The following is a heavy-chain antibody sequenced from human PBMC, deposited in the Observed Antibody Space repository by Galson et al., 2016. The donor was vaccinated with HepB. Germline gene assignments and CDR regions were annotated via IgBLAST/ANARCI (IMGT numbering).Heavy chain of an antibody. J-gene: IGHJ6*02. D-gene: IGHD2-2*02. CDR1: GFAFSEYW. Sequence: SLRLSCAASGFAFSEYWMNWVRQAPGKGLEWVADINPDGSGKWYVDSLKGRFTISRDNAKNSLYLQMNNLRAEDSAVYYCAREDVVAPVAIDPTLYYYYYGLDVWGQGTTVAVSS. CDR3: AREDVVAPVAIDPTLYYYYYGLDV. V-gene: IGHV3-7*01. CDR2: INPDGSGK.